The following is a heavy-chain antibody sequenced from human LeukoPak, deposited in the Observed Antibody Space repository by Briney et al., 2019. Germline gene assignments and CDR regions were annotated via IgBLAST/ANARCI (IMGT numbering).Heavy chain of an antibody. Sequence: GGSLRLSCAASGFTFSSYEMNWVRQAPGKGLEWISYISRTGNSIYYADSVKGRFTISRDSAKNSLYLQMNSLRAEDTAVYYCARGPYSSNWYVDYWGQGTLVTVAS. CDR1: GFTFSSYE. D-gene: IGHD6-13*01. J-gene: IGHJ4*02. V-gene: IGHV3-48*03. CDR2: ISRTGNSI. CDR3: ARGPYSSNWYVDY.